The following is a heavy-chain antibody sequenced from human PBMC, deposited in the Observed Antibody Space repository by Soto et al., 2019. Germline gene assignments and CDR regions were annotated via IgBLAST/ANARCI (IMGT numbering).Heavy chain of an antibody. D-gene: IGHD2-15*01. CDR1: GFTFSSYG. V-gene: IGHV3-33*01. J-gene: IGHJ4*02. CDR3: ARDRGTVVTPTHPLFDY. Sequence: QVQLVESGGGVVQPGRSLRLSCAASGFTFSSYGMHWVRQAPGMGLEWVAVIWYDGSNKYYADSVKGRFTISRDNSKNTLYLQMNSLRAEDTAVYYCARDRGTVVTPTHPLFDYWGQGTLVTVSS. CDR2: IWYDGSNK.